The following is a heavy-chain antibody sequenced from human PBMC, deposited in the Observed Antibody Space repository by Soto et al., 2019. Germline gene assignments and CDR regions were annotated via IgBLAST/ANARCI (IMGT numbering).Heavy chain of an antibody. CDR3: AKDRLAGNFDY. V-gene: IGHV3-23*01. CDR1: GFNFRRYV. Sequence: GGSLILSCVASGFNFRRYVRSWVRQAPGKGLEWVSTINSNGGGTYYADSVKGRFTISRDNSKNTLYLQMSSLRVEDTAVYYCAKDRLAGNFDYWGQGTQVTVSS. J-gene: IGHJ4*02. CDR2: INSNGGGT.